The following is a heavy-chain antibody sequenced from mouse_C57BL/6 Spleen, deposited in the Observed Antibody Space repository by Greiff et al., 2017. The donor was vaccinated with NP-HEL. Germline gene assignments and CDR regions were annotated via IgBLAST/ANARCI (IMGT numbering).Heavy chain of an antibody. CDR3: ARSHYCGSSHWYFDV. D-gene: IGHD1-1*01. CDR1: GFTFSDYG. Sequence: EVKVEESGGGLVKPGGSLKLSCAASGFTFSDYGMHWVRQAPEKGLEWVAYISSGSSTIYYADTVKGRFTISRANAKNTLFLQMTSLRSEDTAMYYCARSHYCGSSHWYFDVWGTGTTVTVSS. CDR2: ISSGSSTI. V-gene: IGHV5-17*01. J-gene: IGHJ1*03.